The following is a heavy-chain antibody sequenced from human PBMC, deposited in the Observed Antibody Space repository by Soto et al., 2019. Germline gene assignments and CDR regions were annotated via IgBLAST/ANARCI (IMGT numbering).Heavy chain of an antibody. CDR3: ARDTGRYCSSTSCGGWFDP. CDR1: GGTFSSYA. J-gene: IGHJ5*02. D-gene: IGHD2-2*01. Sequence: SVKVSCKASGGTFSSYAISWVRQAPGQGLEWMGGIIPIFGTANYAQKFQGRVTITADESTSTAYMELSRLRSEDTGVYYCARDTGRYCSSTSCGGWFDPWGQGTLVTVSS. CDR2: IIPIFGTA. V-gene: IGHV1-69*13.